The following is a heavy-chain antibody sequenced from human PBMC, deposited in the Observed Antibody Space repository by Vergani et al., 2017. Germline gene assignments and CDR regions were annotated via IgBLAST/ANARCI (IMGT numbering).Heavy chain of an antibody. D-gene: IGHD3-16*02. CDR3: ARGQTGYSMDLSTYFFYMDV. CDR1: GDAISRDTYS. J-gene: IGHJ6*03. V-gene: IGHV4-30-2*01. CDR2: VYYSGTT. Sequence: QLQLQESDSRLVNPSQTLSLTCTLSGDAISRDTYSWNWVRQPPGKPLEWIGSVYYSGTTYYNPSFAGRVTMSIDKSKNHFSLTLTSVTAADSAFYYCARGQTGYSMDLSTYFFYMDVWGKGATVTVSS.